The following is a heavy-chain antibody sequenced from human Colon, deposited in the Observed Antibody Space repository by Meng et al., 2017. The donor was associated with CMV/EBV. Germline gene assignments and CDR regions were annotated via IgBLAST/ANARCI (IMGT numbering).Heavy chain of an antibody. Sequence: QVLLVQAGNEVKKPGASVKVSCKASGYTFTGYFMYWVRQATGQGLEWLGVINPITGGTNYAQKFQGRVTMTRDTSMNTAYMELSRLRSDDTAVYYCASLSGGDFDYWGQGTLVTVSS. J-gene: IGHJ4*02. CDR3: ASLSGGDFDY. CDR1: GYTFTGYF. V-gene: IGHV1-2*02. CDR2: INPITGGT. D-gene: IGHD1-26*01.